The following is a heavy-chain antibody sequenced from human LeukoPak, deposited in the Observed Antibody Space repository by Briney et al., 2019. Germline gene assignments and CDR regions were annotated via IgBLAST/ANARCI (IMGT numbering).Heavy chain of an antibody. V-gene: IGHV1-8*01. CDR3: ARGDISNTQIDY. CDR2: MNPNNDNT. J-gene: IGHJ4*02. CDR1: GYTFTNYD. D-gene: IGHD5-12*01. Sequence: GASVKVSCKASGYTFTNYDINWVRQATGQGLEWMGWMNPNNDNTGYAQKFQGRVTMTRNTSVTTAYMDLSSLRSEDTAVYYCARGDISNTQIDYWGQGTLLTVSS.